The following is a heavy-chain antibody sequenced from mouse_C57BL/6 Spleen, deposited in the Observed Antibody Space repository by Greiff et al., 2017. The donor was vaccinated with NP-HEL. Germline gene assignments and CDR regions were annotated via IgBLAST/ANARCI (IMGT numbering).Heavy chain of an antibody. V-gene: IGHV1-64*01. D-gene: IGHD3-2*02. Sequence: QVQLKQPGAELVKPGASVKLSCKASGYTFTSYWMHWVKQRPGQGLEWIGMIHPNSGSTNYNEKFKSKATLTVDKSSSTAYMQLSSLTSEDSAVYYCAATAQATWFAYWGQGTLVTVSA. CDR3: AATAQATWFAY. CDR2: IHPNSGST. CDR1: GYTFTSYW. J-gene: IGHJ3*01.